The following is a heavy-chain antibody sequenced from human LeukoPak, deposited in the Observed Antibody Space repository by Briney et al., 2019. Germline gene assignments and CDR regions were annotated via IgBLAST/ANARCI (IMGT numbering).Heavy chain of an antibody. V-gene: IGHV1-18*01. CDR3: ARVGAYCSGGSCYLDY. J-gene: IGHJ4*02. D-gene: IGHD2-15*01. CDR1: GYTFTSYG. CDR2: ISAYNGNT. Sequence: ASVKVSCKASGYTFTSYGISWVRQAPGQGLEWMGWISAYNGNTNNAQKLQGRVTMTTDTSTSTAYMELRSLRSDYTSVYYCARVGAYCSGGSCYLDYWGQGTLVTVSS.